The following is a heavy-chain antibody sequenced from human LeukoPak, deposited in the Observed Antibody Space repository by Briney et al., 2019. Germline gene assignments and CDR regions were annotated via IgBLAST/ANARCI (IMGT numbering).Heavy chain of an antibody. CDR2: IRQDGGVK. CDR3: ARTVVVVVGASDYFDY. V-gene: IGHV3-7*03. CDR1: GFTFSSYW. D-gene: IGHD2-2*01. J-gene: IGHJ4*02. Sequence: GGSLRLSCAASGFTFSSYWMTWVRQAPGKGLEGVANIRQDGGVKYYMDSAKGRFTLSRDNAKSSLYLQMNSLRVEDTAMYFCARTVVVVVGASDYFDYWGQGTLVTVSS.